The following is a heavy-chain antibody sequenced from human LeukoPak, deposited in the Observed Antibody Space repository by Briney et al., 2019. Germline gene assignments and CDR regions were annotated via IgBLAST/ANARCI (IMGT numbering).Heavy chain of an antibody. CDR2: IRFDGSNK. CDR1: GFTFSSYG. Sequence: PGGSLRLSCAASGFTFSSYGMSWVRQAPGKGLEWVAFIRFDGSNKYYAESVKGRFTISRDNSKNTLYLQMNSLRAEDTAVYYCARDSIRLDYYGSGSSFDYWGQGTLVTVSS. CDR3: ARDSIRLDYYGSGSSFDY. J-gene: IGHJ4*02. D-gene: IGHD3-10*01. V-gene: IGHV3-30*02.